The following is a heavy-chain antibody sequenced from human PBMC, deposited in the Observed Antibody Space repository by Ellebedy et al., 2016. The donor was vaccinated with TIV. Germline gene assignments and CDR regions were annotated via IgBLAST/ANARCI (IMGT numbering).Heavy chain of an antibody. CDR3: ARSQYLVFDIFDL. Sequence: PGGSLRLSCAASGFIFNNYYMGWVRQAPGQGLEWVANIKQDGREKYYVDSVKGRFTISRDNGKNSLFLEMSSLRAEDTAMYYCARSQYLVFDIFDLWGQGTTVTVSP. CDR1: GFIFNNYY. CDR2: IKQDGREK. J-gene: IGHJ3*01. V-gene: IGHV3-7*03. D-gene: IGHD6-13*01.